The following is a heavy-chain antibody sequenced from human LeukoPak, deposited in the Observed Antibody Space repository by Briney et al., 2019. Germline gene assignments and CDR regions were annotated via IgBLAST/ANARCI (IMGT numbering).Heavy chain of an antibody. CDR1: GGTFSSYA. Sequence: ASVKVSCKASGGTFSSYAISWVRQATGQGLEWMGWMNPNSGNTGYAQKFQGRVTMTRDTSINTAYMELSSLRSEDTAVYYCARDYGGNSGWFDPWGQGTLVTVSS. V-gene: IGHV1-8*02. D-gene: IGHD4-23*01. CDR3: ARDYGGNSGWFDP. CDR2: MNPNSGNT. J-gene: IGHJ5*02.